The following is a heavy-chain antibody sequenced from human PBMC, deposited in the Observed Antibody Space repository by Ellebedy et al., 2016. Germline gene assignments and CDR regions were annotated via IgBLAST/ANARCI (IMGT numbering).Heavy chain of an antibody. V-gene: IGHV2-70*13. CDR3: ARMVGLSGTGGHFYTMDV. J-gene: IGHJ6*02. Sequence: SGPTLVKPTPTLTLTCTFSGMSLSTSDTSLSWTRQPPGKALEWLALIDGDGDTYYSTSLKTRLTISRATSKNRVVLTMTDMGPVDTGTYFCARMVGLSGTGGHFYTMDVWGPGTTVTVSS. CDR2: IDGDGDT. D-gene: IGHD6-13*01. CDR1: GMSLSTSDTS.